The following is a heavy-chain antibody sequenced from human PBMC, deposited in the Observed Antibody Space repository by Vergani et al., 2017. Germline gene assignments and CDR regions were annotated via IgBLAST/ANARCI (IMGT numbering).Heavy chain of an antibody. J-gene: IGHJ1*01. D-gene: IGHD6-19*01. CDR2: IYYTGTT. CDR3: TRHGRSGWAGYFQH. CDR1: GVSIGSNSYY. Sequence: QLQLQESGPGLVKPSETLSLTCTVSGVSIGSNSYYWGWIRQPPGKGLEWIGTIYYTGTTYYNEALKSRLTISVDTSKNQFSLNLTSVTAADTAVYYCTRHGRSGWAGYFQHWGQGTLVTASS. V-gene: IGHV4-39*01.